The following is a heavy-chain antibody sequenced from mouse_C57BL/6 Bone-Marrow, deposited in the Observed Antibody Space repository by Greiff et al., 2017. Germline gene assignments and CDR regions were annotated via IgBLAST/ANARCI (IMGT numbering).Heavy chain of an antibody. Sequence: EVKLMESGAELVRPGASVKLSCTASGFNIKDYYMHWVKQRPEQGLEWIGRIDPEDGDTEYAPKFQGKATMTADTSSNTAYLQLSSLTSEDTAVYYCTTPPYGSSYGYFDYWGQGTTLTVSS. CDR3: TTPPYGSSYGYFDY. V-gene: IGHV14-1*01. D-gene: IGHD1-1*01. J-gene: IGHJ2*01. CDR1: GFNIKDYY. CDR2: IDPEDGDT.